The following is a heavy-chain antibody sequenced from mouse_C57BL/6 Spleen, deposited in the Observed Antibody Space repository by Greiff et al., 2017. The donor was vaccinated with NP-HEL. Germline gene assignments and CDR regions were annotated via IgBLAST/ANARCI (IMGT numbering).Heavy chain of an antibody. J-gene: IGHJ4*01. D-gene: IGHD3-3*01. CDR2: IDPSDSYT. CDR1: GYTFTSYW. Sequence: QVQLQQSGAELVMPGASVKLSCKASGYTFTSYWMHWVKQRPGQGLEWIGEIDPSDSYTNYNQKFKGKSTLTVDKSSSTAYMQLSSLTSEDSAVYYCARWAGRDYAMDYWGQGTSVTVSS. V-gene: IGHV1-69*01. CDR3: ARWAGRDYAMDY.